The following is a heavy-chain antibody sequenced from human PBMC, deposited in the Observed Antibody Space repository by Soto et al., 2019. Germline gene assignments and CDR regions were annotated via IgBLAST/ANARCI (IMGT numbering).Heavy chain of an antibody. Sequence: QLVQSGAEVKKPGASVKVSCKASGYTFTTSGFNWVRQAPCQGLELMGWISAKSGNTNYAQKLQGRVTMTTDTSTSTVYKEPKSLTSNDKANYYCTRAGASDWNYVSTSSWGQGTLVTVSS. V-gene: IGHV1-18*04. J-gene: IGHJ4*02. D-gene: IGHD1-7*01. CDR1: GYTFTTSG. CDR2: ISAKSGNT. CDR3: TRAGASDWNYVSTSS.